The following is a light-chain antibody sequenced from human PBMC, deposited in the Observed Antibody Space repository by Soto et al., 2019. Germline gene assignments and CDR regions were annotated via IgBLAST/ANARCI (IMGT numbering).Light chain of an antibody. Sequence: QSALTQPASVSGSPGQSVTISCTGTSNDIGAYDYVSWYQQVPGKAPKLVVFGNRNRPSGVPERFSGSKSGTSASLAITGLQAEDEADYYCQAYDYSLTAFVFGGGTKLTVL. J-gene: IGLJ3*02. CDR2: GNR. V-gene: IGLV2-14*03. CDR3: QAYDYSLTAFV. CDR1: SNDIGAYDY.